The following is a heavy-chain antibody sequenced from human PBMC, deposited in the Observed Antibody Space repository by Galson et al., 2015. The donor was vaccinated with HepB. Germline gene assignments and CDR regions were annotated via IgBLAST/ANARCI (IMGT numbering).Heavy chain of an antibody. D-gene: IGHD3-10*01. CDR3: ARGGYYGSGSYYNVLDY. CDR1: GFTFSDYY. J-gene: IGHJ4*02. Sequence: SLRLSCAASGFTFSDYYMSWIRQAPGKGLEWVSYISSSSSYTNYADSVKGRFTISRDNAKNSLYLQMNSLRAEDTAVYYCARGGYYGSGSYYNVLDYWGQGTLVTVSS. V-gene: IGHV3-11*06. CDR2: ISSSSSYT.